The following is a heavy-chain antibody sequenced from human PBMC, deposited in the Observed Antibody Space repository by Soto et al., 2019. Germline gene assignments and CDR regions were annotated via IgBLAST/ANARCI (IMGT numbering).Heavy chain of an antibody. D-gene: IGHD6-13*01. J-gene: IGHJ4*02. CDR2: IIPIFGTA. CDR3: ARDQFYKQLVRYFDY. CDR1: GGTFSSYA. Sequence: GASVKFSCKASGGTFSSYAISWVRQAPGQGLEWMGGIIPIFGTANYAQKFQGRVTITADESTSTAYMELSSLRSEDTAVYYCARDQFYKQLVRYFDYWGQGTLVTVSS. V-gene: IGHV1-69*13.